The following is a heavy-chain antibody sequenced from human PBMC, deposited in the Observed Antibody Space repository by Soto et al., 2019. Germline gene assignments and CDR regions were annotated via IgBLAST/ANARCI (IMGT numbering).Heavy chain of an antibody. J-gene: IGHJ4*02. V-gene: IGHV4-30-4*01. CDR1: GGSISSGDYY. Sequence: SETLFLTCTVSGGSISSGDYYWSWIRQPPGKGLEWIGYIYYSVSTNYNPSLKSRLTISVDRSQKQVSLELTSVTAADTAVYYCERVVIRMAIQSIDSWGPGSLVTVSS. D-gene: IGHD2-15*01. CDR2: IYYSVST. CDR3: ERVVIRMAIQSIDS.